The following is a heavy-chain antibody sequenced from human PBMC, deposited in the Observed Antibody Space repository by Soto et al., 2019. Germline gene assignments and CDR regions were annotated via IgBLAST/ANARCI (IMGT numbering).Heavy chain of an antibody. CDR2: IYSGGST. Sequence: PGGSLRLSCAASGFTVSSNYMSWVRQAPGKGLEWVSVIYSGGSTYYADSVKGRFTISRDNSKNTLYLQMNSLRAEDTAVYYCARDRGGYYYYYYMDVWGKGTTVTVSS. CDR3: ARDRGGYYYYYYMDV. D-gene: IGHD3-10*01. J-gene: IGHJ6*03. CDR1: GFTVSSNY. V-gene: IGHV3-66*01.